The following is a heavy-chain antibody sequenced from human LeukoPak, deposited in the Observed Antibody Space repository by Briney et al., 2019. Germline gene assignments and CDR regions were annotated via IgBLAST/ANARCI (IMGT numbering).Heavy chain of an antibody. CDR3: ARANDFWSGYYYYMDV. V-gene: IGHV4-34*01. Sequence: SETLSLTCAVYGGSFSGYYWSWIRQPPGKGLEWIGEINHSGSTNYNPSLKSRVTISVDTSKNQFSLKLSSVTAADTAVYYCARANDFWSGYYYYMDVWGKGTTVTVSS. D-gene: IGHD3-3*01. J-gene: IGHJ6*03. CDR1: GGSFSGYY. CDR2: INHSGST.